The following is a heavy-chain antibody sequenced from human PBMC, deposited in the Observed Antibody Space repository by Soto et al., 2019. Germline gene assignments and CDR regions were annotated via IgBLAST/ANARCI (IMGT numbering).Heavy chain of an antibody. J-gene: IGHJ5*02. CDR3: ARRVVVAPLSGNWFDP. D-gene: IGHD2-15*01. Sequence: SETLSLTCTVSGGSISSGGYYWSWIRQHPGKGLEWIGYIYYSGSTYYNPSLKSRVTISVDTSKNQFSLKLSSVTAADTAVYYCARRVVVAPLSGNWFDPRGQGTLVTVSS. CDR2: IYYSGST. V-gene: IGHV4-31*03. CDR1: GGSISSGGYY.